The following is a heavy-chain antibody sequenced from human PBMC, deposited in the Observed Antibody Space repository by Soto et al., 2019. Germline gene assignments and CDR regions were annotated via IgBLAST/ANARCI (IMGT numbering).Heavy chain of an antibody. J-gene: IGHJ4*02. D-gene: IGHD1-26*01. CDR1: GYTFTSYA. V-gene: IGHV1-3*01. Sequence: QVQLVQSGAEVKKPGASVKVSCKASGYTFTSYAMHWVRQAPRQRLEWMGWINAGNGNTKYSQKFQGRVIITRDTSASTAYMDLSSLRSEDTAVYYCPRQSVGELLRLDYWGQGTLVTVSS. CDR3: PRQSVGELLRLDY. CDR2: INAGNGNT.